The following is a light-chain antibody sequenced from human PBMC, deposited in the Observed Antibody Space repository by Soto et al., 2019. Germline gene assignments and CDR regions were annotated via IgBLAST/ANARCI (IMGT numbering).Light chain of an antibody. V-gene: IGKV1-5*01. Sequence: DIQMTQSPSTLSASIGDRVTITCRASQRINGRLAWYQQKPGRPPKLLIYDVSVLESGVPSRFSGSGSGTDFHLTISSLRPDDFATFYCQQYKVYPYTFGQGTRLDI. J-gene: IGKJ2*01. CDR2: DVS. CDR3: QQYKVYPYT. CDR1: QRINGR.